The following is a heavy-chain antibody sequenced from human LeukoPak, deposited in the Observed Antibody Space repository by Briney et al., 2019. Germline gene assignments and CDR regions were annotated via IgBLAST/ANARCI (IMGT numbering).Heavy chain of an antibody. Sequence: SETLSLTCTVSGGSISSYYWSWIRQPPGKGLEWIGYIYYSGSTNYNPSLKSRVTISVDTSRNQFSLKLSSVTAADTAVYYCARRGKWELLRGNWFDPWGQGTLVTVSS. CDR3: ARRGKWELLRGNWFDP. V-gene: IGHV4-59*08. D-gene: IGHD1-26*01. CDR1: GGSISSYY. CDR2: IYYSGST. J-gene: IGHJ5*02.